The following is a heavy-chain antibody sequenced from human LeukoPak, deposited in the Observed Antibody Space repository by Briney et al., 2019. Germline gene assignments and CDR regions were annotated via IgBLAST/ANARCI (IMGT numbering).Heavy chain of an antibody. V-gene: IGHV4-34*01. CDR2: INHSGST. CDR1: GGSFSGYY. J-gene: IGHJ4*02. Sequence: PSETLSLTCAVYGGSFSGYYWSWIRQPPGKGLEWIGEINHSGSTNYNPSLKGRVTISVAPSTNQFSLKLSSVTAADTAVYYCARGPLVRGVIMGYFDYWGQGNLVTVSS. D-gene: IGHD3-10*01. CDR3: ARGPLVRGVIMGYFDY.